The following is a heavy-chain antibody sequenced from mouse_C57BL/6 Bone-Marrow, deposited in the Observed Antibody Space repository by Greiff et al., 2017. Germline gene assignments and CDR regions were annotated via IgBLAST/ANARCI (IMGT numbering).Heavy chain of an antibody. D-gene: IGHD1-1*01. Sequence: QVQLQQSGAELARPGASVKLSCKASGYTFTSYGISWVKQRTGQGLEWIGEIYPRSGNTYYNEKFKGKATLTADKSSSTAYMERRSLTSEDSAVYFCARRGYGSNSSYAMDYWGQGTSVTVSS. CDR3: ARRGYGSNSSYAMDY. CDR1: GYTFTSYG. CDR2: IYPRSGNT. V-gene: IGHV1-81*01. J-gene: IGHJ4*01.